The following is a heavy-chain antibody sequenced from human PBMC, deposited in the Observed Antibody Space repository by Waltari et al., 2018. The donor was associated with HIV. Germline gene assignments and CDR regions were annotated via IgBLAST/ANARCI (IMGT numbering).Heavy chain of an antibody. V-gene: IGHV3-23*01. J-gene: IGHJ4*02. Sequence: VHGGGSLRLSCAASGFTFSSYAMSWVRQAPGKGLEWVSAISGSGGSTYYADSVKGRFTISRDNSKNTLYLQMNSLRAEDTAVYYCAKNPDYSNYEVEVDYWGQGTLVTVSS. CDR3: AKNPDYSNYEVEVDY. CDR2: ISGSGGST. CDR1: GFTFSSYA. D-gene: IGHD4-4*01.